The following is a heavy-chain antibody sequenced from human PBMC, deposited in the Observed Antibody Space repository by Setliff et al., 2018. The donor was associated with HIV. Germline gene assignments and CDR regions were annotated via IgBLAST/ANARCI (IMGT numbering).Heavy chain of an antibody. CDR2: IYTSGSS. J-gene: IGHJ4*02. D-gene: IGHD4-17*01. CDR3: ARAPTVVTLLDY. CDR1: GGSISSGSYY. V-gene: IGHV4-61*09. Sequence: SETLSLTCSVSGGSISSGSYYWSWIRQPAGKGLEWIGHIYTSGSSTYNPSLKSRVTIPRDTSKNQFSLKLSSVTAADTAVYYCARAPTVVTLLDYWGQGTLVTVSS.